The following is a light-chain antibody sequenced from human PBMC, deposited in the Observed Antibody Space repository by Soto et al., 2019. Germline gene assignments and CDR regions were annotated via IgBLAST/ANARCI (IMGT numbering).Light chain of an antibody. J-gene: IGKJ1*01. V-gene: IGKV1-5*03. CDR3: QQYHIYSGT. CDR2: KAS. Sequence: DIQMTQSPSTLSASVGDRVTITCRASQTIDSWLAWYQQRPGKPPNLLIYKASTLASGVPSRFSGSGSGTEFTLTINSLQPDDFATYSCQQYHIYSGTFGQGTKVDIK. CDR1: QTIDSW.